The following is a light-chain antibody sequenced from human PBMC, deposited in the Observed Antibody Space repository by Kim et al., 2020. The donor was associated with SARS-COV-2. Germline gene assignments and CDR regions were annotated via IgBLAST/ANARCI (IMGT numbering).Light chain of an antibody. CDR1: ESISVNY. J-gene: IGKJ4*01. CDR3: QQYGAAPPLT. CDR2: DAS. V-gene: IGKV3-20*01. Sequence: PGERATLTCRATESISVNYLAWYQQRPGQAPRLLIHDASRRATGIPDRFSGSGSGTDFTLTISRLEPEDFAVYYCQQYGAAPPLTFGGGTKVDIK.